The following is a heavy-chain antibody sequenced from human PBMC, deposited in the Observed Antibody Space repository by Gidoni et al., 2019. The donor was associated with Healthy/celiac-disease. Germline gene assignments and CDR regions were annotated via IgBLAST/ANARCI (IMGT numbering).Heavy chain of an antibody. CDR2: IYPGDSDT. V-gene: IGHV5-51*01. J-gene: IGHJ5*02. CDR1: GYSFTRYW. D-gene: IGHD2-21*01. Sequence: EVQMVQSGAEAKNPGESLKISCKGSGYSFTRYWIGWGRQMPGKGLEWMGIIYPGDSDTRYSPSFQGQVTISADKSISTAYLQWSSLKASDTAMYYCARHVVVRSRWGGFDPWGQGTLVTVSS. CDR3: ARHVVVRSRWGGFDP.